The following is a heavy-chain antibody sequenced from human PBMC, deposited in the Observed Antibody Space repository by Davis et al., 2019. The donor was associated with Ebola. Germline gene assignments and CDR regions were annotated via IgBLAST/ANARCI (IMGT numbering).Heavy chain of an antibody. Sequence: ASVKVSCKASGYTFTSYAMHWVRQAPGQRLEWMGWINAGNGNTKYSQKFQGRVTITRDTSASTAYMELSSLRSEDTAVYFCARGGITMTVVPRDYYYGLDVWGQGTTVTVSS. CDR3: ARGGITMTVVPRDYYYGLDV. CDR1: GYTFTSYA. D-gene: IGHD3-22*01. V-gene: IGHV1-3*01. J-gene: IGHJ6*02. CDR2: INAGNGNT.